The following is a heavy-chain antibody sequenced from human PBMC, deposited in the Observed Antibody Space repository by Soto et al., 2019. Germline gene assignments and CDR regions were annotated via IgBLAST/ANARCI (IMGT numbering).Heavy chain of an antibody. V-gene: IGHV3-30*18. Sequence: QVQLVESGGGVVQPGRSLRLSCAASGSTFSSYGMHWVRQAPGKGLEWVAVISYDGSNKYYADSVKGRFTISRDNSKNTLYLQMNSLRAEDTAVYYCAKEAESLYYFDYWGQGTLVTVSS. CDR2: ISYDGSNK. CDR3: AKEAESLYYFDY. CDR1: GSTFSSYG. J-gene: IGHJ4*02.